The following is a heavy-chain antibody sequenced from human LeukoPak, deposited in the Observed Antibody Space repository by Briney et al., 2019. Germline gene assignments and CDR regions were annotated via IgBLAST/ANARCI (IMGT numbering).Heavy chain of an antibody. CDR3: ARTGSSSLYYYGMGV. CDR2: IYTSGST. CDR1: GGSISSYY. Sequence: SETLSLTCTVSGGSISSYYWSWIRQPAVKGLEWIGRIYTSGSTNYNPSLKSRVTMSVDTSKNQFSLKLSSVTAADTAVYYCARTGSSSLYYYGMGVWGQGTTVTVSS. D-gene: IGHD6-6*01. V-gene: IGHV4-4*07. J-gene: IGHJ6*02.